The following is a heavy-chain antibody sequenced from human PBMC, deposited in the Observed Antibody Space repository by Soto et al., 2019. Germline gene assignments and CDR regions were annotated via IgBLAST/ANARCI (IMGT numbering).Heavy chain of an antibody. CDR1: GFTFSSYA. Sequence: EVQLLESGGGLVQPGGSLRLSCAASGFTFSSYAMSWVRQAPGKGLEWVSAISGSGGSTYYADSVKGRFTISRDNSKNTLYLQMNSLRAEDTAVYYCAKNAPKSIYCTNGVCYHTDSVNSGYDFGYWGQGTLVTVSS. V-gene: IGHV3-23*01. J-gene: IGHJ4*02. CDR2: ISGSGGST. D-gene: IGHD2-8*01. CDR3: AKNAPKSIYCTNGVCYHTDSVNSGYDFGY.